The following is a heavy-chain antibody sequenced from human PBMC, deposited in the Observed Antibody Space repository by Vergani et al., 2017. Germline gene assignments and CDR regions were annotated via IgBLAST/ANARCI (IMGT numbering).Heavy chain of an antibody. CDR2: ISSSSSTI. CDR3: ARDLVAGPYTLYYFDY. V-gene: IGHV3-48*01. J-gene: IGHJ4*02. Sequence: EVQLVESGGGLVQPGGSLRLSCAASGFTFSSYSMNWVRQAPGKGLEWVSYISSSSSTIYYADSVKGRFTISRDNAKNSLYLQMNSLRAEDTAVYYCARDLVAGPYTLYYFDYWGQGTLVTVSS. CDR1: GFTFSSYS. D-gene: IGHD6-19*01.